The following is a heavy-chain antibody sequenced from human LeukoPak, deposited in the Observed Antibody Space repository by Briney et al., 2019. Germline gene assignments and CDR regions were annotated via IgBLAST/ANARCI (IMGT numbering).Heavy chain of an antibody. CDR2: IYYSGST. Sequence: SETLSLTCTVSGGSISSYYWSWIRQPPGKGLEWIGYIYYSGSTNYNPSLKSRVTISVDTSKNQFSLKLNSVTAADTAVYYCARAVVPAAIGVDYWGQGTLVTVSS. CDR1: GGSISSYY. J-gene: IGHJ4*02. V-gene: IGHV4-59*12. D-gene: IGHD2-2*02. CDR3: ARAVVPAAIGVDY.